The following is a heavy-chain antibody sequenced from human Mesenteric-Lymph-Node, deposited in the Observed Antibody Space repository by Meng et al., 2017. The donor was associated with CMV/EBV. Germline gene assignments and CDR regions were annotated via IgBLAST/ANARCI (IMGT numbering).Heavy chain of an antibody. V-gene: IGHV1-18*01. J-gene: IGHJ5*02. CDR2: ISAYNGNT. CDR3: ARTWSSVWFDP. Sequence: ASVQVSCKASCYTFTSYGISWVRQPPGQGLEWMGWISAYNGNTNYAQKLQGRVTMTTETSTSTAYMELRSLRADDTAVYYCARTWSSVWFDPWGQGTLVTVSS. CDR1: CYTFTSYG. D-gene: IGHD2-15*01.